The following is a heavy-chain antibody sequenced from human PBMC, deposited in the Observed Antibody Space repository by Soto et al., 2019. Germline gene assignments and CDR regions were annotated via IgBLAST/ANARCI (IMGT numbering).Heavy chain of an antibody. J-gene: IGHJ6*02. V-gene: IGHV1-58*01. CDR2: IVVGSGNT. CDR1: GFTFTSSA. Sequence: SVKVSCKASGFTFTSSAVQGVRQARGQRLEWIGWIVVGSGNTNYAQKFQERVTITRDMSTSTAYMELSSLRSEDTPVYYCAAAGYGDNNYYYYGMDVWGQGTTVTVS. CDR3: AAAGYGDNNYYYYGMDV. D-gene: IGHD4-17*01.